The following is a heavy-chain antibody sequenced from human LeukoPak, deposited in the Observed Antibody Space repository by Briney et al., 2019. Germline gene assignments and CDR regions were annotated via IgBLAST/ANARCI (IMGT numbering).Heavy chain of an antibody. CDR3: ARPFASGSKSDRGWFDS. CDR1: GYSFSSYW. V-gene: IGHV5-51*01. J-gene: IGHJ5*01. Sequence: GESLKISCKGLGYSFSSYWNAWVRQRPGKGLEWMGIIYPGDSDTRYSPSFQGQVTISVDKSTSTAYLQWSSLKASDTAMYYCARPFASGSKSDRGWFDSWGQGTLVTVSS. D-gene: IGHD3-10*01. CDR2: IYPGDSDT.